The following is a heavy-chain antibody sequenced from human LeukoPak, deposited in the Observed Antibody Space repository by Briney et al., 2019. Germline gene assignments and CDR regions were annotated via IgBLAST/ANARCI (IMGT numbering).Heavy chain of an antibody. J-gene: IGHJ6*03. CDR2: IYYSGST. CDR1: GGFISSYY. D-gene: IGHD3-16*01. CDR3: ARETSQKGAHYMDV. V-gene: IGHV4-59*01. Sequence: SETLSLICTVSGGFISSYYWSWIRQPPGKGLEWIGYIYYSGSTNYKSSLKSRVTISVDTSKNQFSLKLSSVTAADTAVYYCARETSQKGAHYMDVWGKGTTVTISS.